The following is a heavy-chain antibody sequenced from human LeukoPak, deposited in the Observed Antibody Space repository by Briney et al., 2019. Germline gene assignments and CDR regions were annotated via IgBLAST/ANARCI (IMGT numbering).Heavy chain of an antibody. J-gene: IGHJ4*02. CDR2: VNPNSGGT. CDR1: GYTFTGYY. Sequence: GASVKVSCKASGYTFTGYYMHWVRQAPGQGLEWMGRVNPNSGGTNYAQKFQGRVTMTRDTSINTAYLELSRLRSDDTAVYYCARDPRIAVAGKYFDYWGQGTPVTVSS. V-gene: IGHV1-2*06. CDR3: ARDPRIAVAGKYFDY. D-gene: IGHD6-19*01.